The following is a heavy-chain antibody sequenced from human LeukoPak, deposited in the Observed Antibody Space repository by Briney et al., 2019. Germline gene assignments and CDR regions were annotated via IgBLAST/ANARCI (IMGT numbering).Heavy chain of an antibody. CDR2: IYYSGST. J-gene: IGHJ5*02. Sequence: SETLSLTCTVSGGSISSSSYYWGWIRQPPGKGLEWIGSIYYSGSTYYNPSLKSRVTISVDTSRNQFSLKLSSVTAADTAVYYCARQVVPAAIKASWFDPWGQGTLVTVSS. V-gene: IGHV4-39*01. D-gene: IGHD2-2*01. CDR1: GGSISSSSYY. CDR3: ARQVVPAAIKASWFDP.